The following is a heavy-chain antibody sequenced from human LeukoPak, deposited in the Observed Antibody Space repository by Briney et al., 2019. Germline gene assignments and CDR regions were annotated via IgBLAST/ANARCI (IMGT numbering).Heavy chain of an antibody. D-gene: IGHD1-14*01. CDR1: GFTFSNYW. Sequence: GGSLRLSCAASGFTFSNYWMHWVRQAPGEGLVWVSRINSDGINTSYADSVKGRFTISRDNAKNTLNLQMNSLRAEDTAVYYCARERTRHTYFDYWGQGTLVTVSS. J-gene: IGHJ4*02. CDR2: INSDGINT. CDR3: ARERTRHTYFDY. V-gene: IGHV3-74*01.